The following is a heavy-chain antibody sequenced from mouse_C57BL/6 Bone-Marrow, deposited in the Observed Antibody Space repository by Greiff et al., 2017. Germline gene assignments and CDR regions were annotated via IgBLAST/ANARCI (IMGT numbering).Heavy chain of an antibody. CDR3: ARGLTGKDY. Sequence: EVQGVESGGGLVKPGGSLKLSCAASGFTFSDYGMHWVRQAPEKGLEWVAYISSGSSTIYYADTVKGRFTISRDNAKNTLFLQMTSLRSEDTAMYYCARGLTGKDYWGQGTTLTVSS. CDR1: GFTFSDYG. D-gene: IGHD4-1*01. V-gene: IGHV5-17*01. CDR2: ISSGSSTI. J-gene: IGHJ2*01.